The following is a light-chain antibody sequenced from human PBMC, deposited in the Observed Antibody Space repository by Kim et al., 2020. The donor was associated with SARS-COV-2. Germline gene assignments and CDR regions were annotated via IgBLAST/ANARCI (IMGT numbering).Light chain of an antibody. CDR3: QQYNYYAT. Sequence: DIQMTQSPSTLSASVGDRVTITCRASQSIRTWLAWYQQKPGKAPKLLIYKASSLESGVPSRFSGSGSGTEFTLTINSLKPDDFATYYCQQYNYYATFGQGTKVDIK. J-gene: IGKJ1*01. CDR1: QSIRTW. V-gene: IGKV1-5*03. CDR2: KAS.